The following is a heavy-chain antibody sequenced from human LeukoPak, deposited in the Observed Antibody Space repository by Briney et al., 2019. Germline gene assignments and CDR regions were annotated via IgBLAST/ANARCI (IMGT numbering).Heavy chain of an antibody. CDR2: ISSYNGDT. CDR1: GYTFTSYG. J-gene: IGHJ4*02. D-gene: IGHD4-23*01. CDR3: ARGDYGGGFDY. Sequence: ASVKVSCKASGYTFTSYGITWVRQAPGQGLEWMGWISSYNGDTKYAQKVQGRVTVTTDTSTSTAYMELRSLSLDDTAVYYCARGDYGGGFDYWGQGTLVTVSA. V-gene: IGHV1-18*01.